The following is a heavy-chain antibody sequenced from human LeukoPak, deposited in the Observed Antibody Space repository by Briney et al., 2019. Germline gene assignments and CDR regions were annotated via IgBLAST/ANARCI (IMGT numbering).Heavy chain of an antibody. Sequence: GRSLRLSCAASGFTFSSYGMHWVRQAPGKGLEYVSAISTNGDNTYYADSVKGRFTISRDNSKNTLSLQMGSLRADDMAVYYCARWGSTSCYDYWGQGTLVTVSS. CDR1: GFTFSSYG. J-gene: IGHJ4*02. D-gene: IGHD2-2*01. CDR2: ISTNGDNT. V-gene: IGHV3-64*02. CDR3: ARWGSTSCYDY.